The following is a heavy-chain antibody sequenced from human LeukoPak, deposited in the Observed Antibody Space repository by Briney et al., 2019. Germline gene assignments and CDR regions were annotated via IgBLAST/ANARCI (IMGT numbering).Heavy chain of an antibody. CDR1: GFTFSSYA. Sequence: GGSLRLSRAASGFTFSSYAMSWVRQAPGKGLEWVAAIKGDESEIYYVDSVKGRFTISRDNTKNSLYLQMNNLRAEDTAVFYCARDVSWGQGTLVTVSS. CDR3: ARDVS. J-gene: IGHJ5*02. D-gene: IGHD5/OR15-5a*01. CDR2: IKGDESEI. V-gene: IGHV3-7*04.